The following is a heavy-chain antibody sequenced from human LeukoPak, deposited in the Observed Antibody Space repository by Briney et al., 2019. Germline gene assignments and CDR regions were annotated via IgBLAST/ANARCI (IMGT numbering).Heavy chain of an antibody. CDR3: ARHYCTGGPCYLDF. Sequence: SETLSLTCTVSGGSISTYYWTWIRQPPGKGLEWIGYIYYSGSTNYNPSLKSRVTISVDTSKNQFSLRLSSVTAADTSVYYCARHYCTGGPCYLDFWGRGTLVTVSS. J-gene: IGHJ4*02. CDR2: IYYSGST. CDR1: GGSISTYY. D-gene: IGHD2-8*02. V-gene: IGHV4-59*08.